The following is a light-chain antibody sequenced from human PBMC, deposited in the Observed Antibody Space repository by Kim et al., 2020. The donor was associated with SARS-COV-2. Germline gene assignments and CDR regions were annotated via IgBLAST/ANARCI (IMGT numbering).Light chain of an antibody. Sequence: SVPPGQTASITCSGDKLGDKYACWYQQKPGQSPVLVIYQDSKRPSGIPERFSGSNSGNTATLTISGTQAMDEADYYCQAWDSSTDVFGTGTKSPS. V-gene: IGLV3-1*01. CDR2: QDS. J-gene: IGLJ1*01. CDR1: KLGDKY. CDR3: QAWDSSTDV.